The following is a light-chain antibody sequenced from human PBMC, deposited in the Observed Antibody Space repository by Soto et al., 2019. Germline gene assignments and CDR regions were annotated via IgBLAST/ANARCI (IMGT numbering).Light chain of an antibody. J-gene: IGKJ1*01. CDR3: PHYTTWPPWT. CDR2: GAS. CDR1: QSVSSH. Sequence: ERVIIGAPGTLTVTPGERSTLSCRASQSVSSHLAWYQQKPGQAPRLLIYGASTRATGIPARFSGSGSGTEFTLTIRSLEYEEFPVSYHPHYTTWPPWTFGPGTKVDIK. V-gene: IGKV3-15*01.